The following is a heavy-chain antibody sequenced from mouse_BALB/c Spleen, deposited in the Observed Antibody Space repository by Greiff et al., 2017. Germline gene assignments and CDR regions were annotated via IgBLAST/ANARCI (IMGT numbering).Heavy chain of an antibody. CDR3: ARHPPHFDY. CDR2: ISSGGSYT. CDR1: GFTFSSYA. V-gene: IGHV5-9-3*01. Sequence: EVQVVESGGGLVKPGGSLKLSCAASGFTFSSYAMSWVRQTPEKRLEWVATISSGGSYTYYPDSVKGRFTISRDNAKNTLYLQMSSLRSEDTAMYYCARHPPHFDYWGQGTTLTVSS. J-gene: IGHJ2*01.